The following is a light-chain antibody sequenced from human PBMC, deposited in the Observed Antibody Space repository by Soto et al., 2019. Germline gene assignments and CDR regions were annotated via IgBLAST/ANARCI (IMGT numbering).Light chain of an antibody. Sequence: DIQVSKSPSTLSASVGDRVTITYRASQTIDSWLAWYQQRPGKPPNLLIYKASTLASGVPSRFSGSGSGTEFTLTINSLQPDDFETYYCQQYHIYSGTFGQGTKVDI. CDR3: QQYHIYSGT. J-gene: IGKJ1*01. V-gene: IGKV1-5*03. CDR1: QTIDSW. CDR2: KAS.